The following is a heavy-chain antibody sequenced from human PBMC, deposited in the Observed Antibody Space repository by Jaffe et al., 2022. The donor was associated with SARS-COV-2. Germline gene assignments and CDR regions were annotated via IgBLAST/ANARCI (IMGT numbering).Heavy chain of an antibody. D-gene: IGHD3-10*01. Sequence: QVLLVQSGTEVKKPGASVTVSCKASGYMFSKYGISWVRQAPGQGLEWVGWIGVYNGNTNSAPKFQGRLSMTTDTSSSTAYLELKSLTCNDTAIYYCARGPPRVRGNDYWGQGTLVTVSS. CDR2: IGVYNGNT. V-gene: IGHV1-18*01. J-gene: IGHJ4*02. CDR1: GYMFSKYG. CDR3: ARGPPRVRGNDY.